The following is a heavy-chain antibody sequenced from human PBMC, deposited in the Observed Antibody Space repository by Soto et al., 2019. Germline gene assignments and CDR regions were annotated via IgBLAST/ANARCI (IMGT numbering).Heavy chain of an antibody. V-gene: IGHV4-34*01. CDR1: GGSFSGYY. J-gene: IGHJ6*02. Sequence: SETLSLTCAVYGGSFSGYYWSWIRQPPGKGLEWIGEINHSGSTNYNPSRKSRVTISVDTSKNQFSLKLSSVTAADTAVYYCASNILEALASSSWPAWVYGMDVWGQGTTVTVSS. CDR2: INHSGST. D-gene: IGHD6-13*01. CDR3: ASNILEALASSSWPAWVYGMDV.